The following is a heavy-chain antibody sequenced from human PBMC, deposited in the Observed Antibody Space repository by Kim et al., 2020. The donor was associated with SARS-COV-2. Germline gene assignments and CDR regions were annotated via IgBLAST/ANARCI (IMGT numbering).Heavy chain of an antibody. CDR2: IYYSGST. Sequence: SETLSLTCTVSGGSISSSSYYWGWIRQPPGKGLEWIGSIYYSGSTYYNPSLKSRVTISVDTSKNQFSLKLSSVTAADTAVYYCARSLLGDSSMSWGQGTL. CDR3: ARSLLGDSSMS. J-gene: IGHJ4*02. V-gene: IGHV4-39*07. CDR1: GGSISSSSYY. D-gene: IGHD3-22*01.